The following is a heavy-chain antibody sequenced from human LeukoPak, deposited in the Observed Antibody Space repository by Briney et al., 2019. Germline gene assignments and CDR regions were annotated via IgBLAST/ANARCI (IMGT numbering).Heavy chain of an antibody. CDR3: ARVGRRLVRDAPLYYYYGMDV. J-gene: IGHJ6*02. CDR1: GFTFSSYA. V-gene: IGHV3-30-3*01. Sequence: TGGSLRLSCAASGFTFSSYAMHWVRQAPGTGLEWVAVISYDGSNKYYADSVKGRFTISRDNSKNTLYLQMNSLRAEDTAVYYCARVGRRLVRDAPLYYYYGMDVWGQGTTVTVSS. CDR2: ISYDGSNK. D-gene: IGHD6-6*01.